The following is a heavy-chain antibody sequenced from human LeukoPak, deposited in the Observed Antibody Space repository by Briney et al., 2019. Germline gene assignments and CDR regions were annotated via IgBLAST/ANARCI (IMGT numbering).Heavy chain of an antibody. V-gene: IGHV3-9*01. D-gene: IGHD3-16*01. J-gene: IGHJ6*02. CDR1: GFRFDDYG. CDR2: ISWSGTTT. Sequence: GRPLRLSCVVSGFRFDDYGMHWVRQAPGKGLEWVSGISWSGTTTGYADSVKGRFTISRDSAKNSLYLQMDSLRVEDTASYYCAKDESTGGFAPGYFYGMGVWGQGTTVTVSS. CDR3: AKDESTGGFAPGYFYGMGV.